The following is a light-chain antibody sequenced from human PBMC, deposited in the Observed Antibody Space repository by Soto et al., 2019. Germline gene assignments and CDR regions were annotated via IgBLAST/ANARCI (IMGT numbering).Light chain of an antibody. CDR1: SSNIGAGYE. CDR3: QSYDSSLSSLYV. V-gene: IGLV1-40*01. Sequence: QSVLTQPPSVSGAPGQRVTISCTGSSSNIGAGYEAHWYQQLPGTAPKLLIYGNSNRPSGVPDRFSGSKSGTSASLAITGLQAEDEADYYCQSYDSSLSSLYVFGTGTKVNV. CDR2: GNS. J-gene: IGLJ1*01.